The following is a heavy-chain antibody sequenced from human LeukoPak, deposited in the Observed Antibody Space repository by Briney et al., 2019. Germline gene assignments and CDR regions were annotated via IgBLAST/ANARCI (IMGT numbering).Heavy chain of an antibody. D-gene: IGHD1-26*01. CDR3: ARDPHSGPYSEYFDS. V-gene: IGHV3-48*01. J-gene: IGHJ4*02. CDR1: GFTFSNFA. CDR2: ISSRSTT. Sequence: GGSPRLSCVGSGFTFSNFAMNWVRQAPGKGLEWLSYISSRSTTHYADSVRGRFTISRDDAKNSLFLQMNSLRAEDTAVYYCARDPHSGPYSEYFDSWGQGTLVTVSS.